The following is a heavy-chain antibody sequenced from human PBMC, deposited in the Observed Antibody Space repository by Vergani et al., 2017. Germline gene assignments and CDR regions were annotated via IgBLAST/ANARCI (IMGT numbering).Heavy chain of an antibody. CDR3: ARHGGSGNFYHLFDS. CDR2: FHHTGMT. Sequence: QLQLPESGPGLVKPSETLSLTCTVSGDSITYGAFYWGWIRRPPGKGLEWIASFHHTGMTYNNPSLKSRVTISVDTSKNLISLKLNSVTAADTALYYCARHGGSGNFYHLFDSWGQGTLVTVSS. CDR1: GDSITYGAFY. D-gene: IGHD3-10*01. V-gene: IGHV4-38-2*02. J-gene: IGHJ4*02.